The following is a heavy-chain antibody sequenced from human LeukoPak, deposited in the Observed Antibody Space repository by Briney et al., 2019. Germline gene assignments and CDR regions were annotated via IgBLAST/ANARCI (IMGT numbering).Heavy chain of an antibody. Sequence: SETLSLTCTVSGYSISNGYYWGWIRQPPGKGLEWIGHIYYSGRTNYNPSLKSRLTISGDTSKNQFSLNLTSVTAADTAVYYCARFTPQGYGWGGYNRIDPWGQGTLVTVSS. J-gene: IGHJ5*02. CDR2: IYYSGRT. D-gene: IGHD3-16*01. CDR1: GYSISNGYY. V-gene: IGHV4-38-2*02. CDR3: ARFTPQGYGWGGYNRIDP.